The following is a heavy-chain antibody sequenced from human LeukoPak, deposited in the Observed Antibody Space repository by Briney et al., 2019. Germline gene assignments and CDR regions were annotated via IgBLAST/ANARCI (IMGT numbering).Heavy chain of an antibody. CDR3: ARTTEAHSWRTRYYDYYMDV. CDR1: GGSISSYY. Sequence: PSETLSLTCTVSGGSISSYYWRWIRQPSGRGLEWIGYINYSGSTNYHPSLKSRLPMSVDTAKNQCYLKLSSVTAADTAVYYCARTTEAHSWRTRYYDYYMDVWGKGTTVAVSS. J-gene: IGHJ6*03. D-gene: IGHD6-13*01. V-gene: IGHV4-59*01. CDR2: INYSGST.